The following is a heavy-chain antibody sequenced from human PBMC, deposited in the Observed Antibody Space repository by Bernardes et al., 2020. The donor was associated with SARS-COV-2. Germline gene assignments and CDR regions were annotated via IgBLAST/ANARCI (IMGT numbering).Heavy chain of an antibody. D-gene: IGHD3-9*01. CDR3: VRSYYFGSASD. CDR1: GFTFSTYG. J-gene: IGHJ4*02. V-gene: IGHV3-23*01. CDR2: ISNGGGRDT. Sequence: GYLSLSCAASGFTFSTYGMSWVRQAPGKGLEWVAAISNGGGRDTFYAASVMGRFTISRDNSRNTLYLQMDSLRAEDTAVYYCVRSYYFGSASDWGQGTLVTVSS.